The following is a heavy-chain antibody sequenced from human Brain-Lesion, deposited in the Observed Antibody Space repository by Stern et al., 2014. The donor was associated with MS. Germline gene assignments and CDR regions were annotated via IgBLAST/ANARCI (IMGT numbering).Heavy chain of an antibody. J-gene: IGHJ4*02. CDR1: GGSISSSNW. D-gene: IGHD6-13*01. CDR2: SAHSGST. Sequence: QVQLQESGPGLVKPSGTLSLTCAVSGGSISSSNWWSWVRQSPGKGLEWIGESAHSGSTIYNPSLKSRVTVSVDKSKNRFSLNRRSVTAADTAVYFCARFPASRPHVFDSWGQGTLVTVSS. V-gene: IGHV4-4*02. CDR3: ARFPASRPHVFDS.